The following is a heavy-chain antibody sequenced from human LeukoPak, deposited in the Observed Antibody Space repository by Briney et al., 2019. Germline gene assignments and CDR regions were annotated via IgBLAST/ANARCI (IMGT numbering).Heavy chain of an antibody. V-gene: IGHV4-59*01. CDR2: IYYSGST. D-gene: IGHD4-11*01. CDR3: ARERGETVIDY. CDR1: GGSISSYY. J-gene: IGHJ4*02. Sequence: SETLSLTCTVSGGSISSYYWSWIRQPPGKGLEWIGYIYYSGSTNYNPSLKSRVTISVDTSKNQFSLKLSSVTAADTAVYYCARERGETVIDYWGQGTLVTVSS.